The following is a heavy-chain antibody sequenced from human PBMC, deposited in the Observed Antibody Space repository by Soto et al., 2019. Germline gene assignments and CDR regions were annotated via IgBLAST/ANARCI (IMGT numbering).Heavy chain of an antibody. CDR2: ISSGGGST. J-gene: IGHJ5*01. Sequence: GGSLRLSCTASGFTFSTYAMSWVRQAPGKGLEWVSAISSGGGSTYYADSVKGRFTISRDNSKNTLYLQMNSLRAEDTAVYHCAKDNWNDCWGQGTLVTVSS. CDR1: GFTFSTYA. CDR3: AKDNWNDC. V-gene: IGHV3-23*01.